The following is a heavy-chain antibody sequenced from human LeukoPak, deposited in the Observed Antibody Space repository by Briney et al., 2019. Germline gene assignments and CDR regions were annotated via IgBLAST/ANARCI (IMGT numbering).Heavy chain of an antibody. CDR2: ISSSGSTI. J-gene: IGHJ3*02. V-gene: IGHV3-48*03. D-gene: IGHD4-17*01. Sequence: PGGSLRLSCAASGFSFRSYEMNWVRQAPGKGLEWVSYISSSGSTIYYADSVKGRFTISRDNAKNSLYLQMNSLRAEDTAVYYCAREGEVATVTIDAFDIWGQGTMVTVSS. CDR1: GFSFRSYE. CDR3: AREGEVATVTIDAFDI.